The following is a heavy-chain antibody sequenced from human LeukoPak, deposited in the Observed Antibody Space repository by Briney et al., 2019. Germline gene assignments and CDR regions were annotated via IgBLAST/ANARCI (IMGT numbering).Heavy chain of an antibody. CDR1: GGSISSYY. V-gene: IGHV4-4*09. CDR3: ARLGRYWFDP. J-gene: IGHJ5*02. CDR2: IYTSGST. Sequence: SETLSLTCTVSGGSISSYYWSWIRQPPGKGLEWIGYIYTSGSTNYNPSLKSRVTTSVDTSKNQFSLKLSSVTAADTAVYYCARLGRYWFDPWGQGTLVTVST.